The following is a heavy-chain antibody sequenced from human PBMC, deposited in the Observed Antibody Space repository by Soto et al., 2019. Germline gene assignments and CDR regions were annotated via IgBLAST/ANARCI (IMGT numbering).Heavy chain of an antibody. CDR1: GYTFTSTW. CDR2: INPYGGAA. Sequence: QVQLVQSGAEVKKPGASVKVSCKASGYTFTSTWMHWVRQAPGQGLEWMGIINPYGGAATYAEKFQGRVTMTRDTSTATDYMELSGLRSEDTAMYYCARDRSQSSAYWWLDYWGPGTQVTVSS. CDR3: ARDRSQSSAYWWLDY. D-gene: IGHD3-22*01. V-gene: IGHV1-46*01. J-gene: IGHJ4*02.